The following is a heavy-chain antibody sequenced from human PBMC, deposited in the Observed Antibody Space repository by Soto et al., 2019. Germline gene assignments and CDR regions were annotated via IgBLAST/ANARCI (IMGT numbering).Heavy chain of an antibody. D-gene: IGHD6-13*01. CDR3: ARHGIIAAGSPRPRAFDI. J-gene: IGHJ3*02. Sequence: QLQLQESGPGLVKPSETLSLTCTVSSGSISSSSYYWGWIRQPPGKGLEWIGSIYYSGNTYYNPSLKSRVTISVDTSKNQFSLKLNSVTAADTAVYYCARHGIIAAGSPRPRAFDIWGQGTMVTVSS. CDR2: IYYSGNT. CDR1: SGSISSSSYY. V-gene: IGHV4-39*01.